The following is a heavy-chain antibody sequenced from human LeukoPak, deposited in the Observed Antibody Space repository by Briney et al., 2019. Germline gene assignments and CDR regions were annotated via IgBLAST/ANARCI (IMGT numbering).Heavy chain of an antibody. D-gene: IGHD6-19*01. CDR3: AKDMVAAVAGEFDY. CDR1: GFTFSSYG. J-gene: IGHJ4*02. Sequence: PGESLRLSCAASGFTFSSYGMHWVRQAPGKGLEWVAVISYDGSIKYYADSVKGRFTLCRDNSKNTLYLQMNSLRAEDTALYYCAKDMVAAVAGEFDYWGQGTLVTVSS. CDR2: ISYDGSIK. V-gene: IGHV3-30*18.